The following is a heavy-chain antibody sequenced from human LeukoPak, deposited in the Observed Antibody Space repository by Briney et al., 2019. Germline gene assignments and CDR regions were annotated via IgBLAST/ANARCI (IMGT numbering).Heavy chain of an antibody. CDR3: ASDRRSSWYYY. J-gene: IGHJ4*02. CDR2: IYYSGST. Sequence: PSETLSLTCTVSGGPISSSSYYWGWIRQPPGKGLEWIGSIYYSGSTFYNPSLKSRVTISVDTSKNQFSLKLSSVTAADTAVYYCASDRRSSWYYYWGQGTLVTVSS. D-gene: IGHD6-13*01. CDR1: GGPISSSSYY. V-gene: IGHV4-39*01.